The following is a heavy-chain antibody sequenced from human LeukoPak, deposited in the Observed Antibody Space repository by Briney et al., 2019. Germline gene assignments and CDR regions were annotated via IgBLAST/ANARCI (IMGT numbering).Heavy chain of an antibody. V-gene: IGHV3-15*01. Sequence: PGGSLRLSCAASGFTFSTAWMSWVRQAPGKGLEWVGRIKSKTDGGITEYAAPVKGRLTISRDDSKNTLYLQMDSLIIDDTAVYYCWYAPDYWGQGTLVTVSS. D-gene: IGHD6-13*01. CDR1: GFTFSTAW. CDR3: WYAPDY. J-gene: IGHJ4*02. CDR2: IKSKTDGGIT.